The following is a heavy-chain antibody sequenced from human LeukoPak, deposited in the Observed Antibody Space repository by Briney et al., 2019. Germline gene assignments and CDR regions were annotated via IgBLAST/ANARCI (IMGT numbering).Heavy chain of an antibody. V-gene: IGHV3-21*04. J-gene: IGHJ3*02. CDR3: ASYSGSYYAAFDI. CDR1: GFTFSSYD. Sequence: GGSLRLSCAASGFTFSSYDMNWVRRAPGKGLEWVSSISSRSTYVYYADSVKGRFTISRDNAKNSLYLQMNSLRAEDTAVYYCASYSGSYYAAFDIWGQGTMVTVSS. D-gene: IGHD1-26*01. CDR2: ISSRSTYV.